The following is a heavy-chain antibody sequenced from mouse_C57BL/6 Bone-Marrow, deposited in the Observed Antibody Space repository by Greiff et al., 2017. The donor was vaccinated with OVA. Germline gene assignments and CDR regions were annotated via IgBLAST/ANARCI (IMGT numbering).Heavy chain of an antibody. CDR1: GFTFSSYG. J-gene: IGHJ4*01. CDR2: ISSGGSYT. Sequence: EVQVVESGGDLVKPGGSLKLSCAASGFTFSSYGMSWVRQTPDKRLEWVATISSGGSYTYYPDSVKGRFTISRDNAKNPLYLQMSRLKSEDTAMYYCARQGAMDYWGQGTSVTVSS. CDR3: ARQGAMDY. V-gene: IGHV5-6*01.